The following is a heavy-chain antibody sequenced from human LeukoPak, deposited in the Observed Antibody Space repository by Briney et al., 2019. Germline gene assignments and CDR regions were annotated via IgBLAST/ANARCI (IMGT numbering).Heavy chain of an antibody. Sequence: SETLSLTCTVSGGSISSYYWSWTRQPPGKGLEWIGYIYYSGSTNYNPSLKSRVTISVDTSKNQFSLKLSSVTAADTAVYYCARHERGYYDSSGYYSPAVGTFDIWGQGTMVTVSS. CDR3: ARHERGYYDSSGYYSPAVGTFDI. CDR2: IYYSGST. CDR1: GGSISSYY. D-gene: IGHD3-22*01. V-gene: IGHV4-59*08. J-gene: IGHJ3*02.